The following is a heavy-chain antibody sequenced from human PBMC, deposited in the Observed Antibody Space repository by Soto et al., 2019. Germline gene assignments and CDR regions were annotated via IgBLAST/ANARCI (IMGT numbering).Heavy chain of an antibody. J-gene: IGHJ4*02. Sequence: QVQLVQSGAEVKKPGASVKVSCKASGYTFTGNYMHWVRQAPGQGLEWMGWVNPNSGGTDYAQKFQGRVTMTRDTSICTVYIDLRSQTSDNTAVYYWARSHFNSGFDYWGQGALVTVSS. V-gene: IGHV1-2*02. CDR3: ARSHFNSGFDY. CDR2: VNPNSGGT. D-gene: IGHD6-19*01. CDR1: GYTFTGNY.